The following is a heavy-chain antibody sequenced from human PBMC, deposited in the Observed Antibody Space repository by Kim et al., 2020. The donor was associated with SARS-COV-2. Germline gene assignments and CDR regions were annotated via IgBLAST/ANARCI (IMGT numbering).Heavy chain of an antibody. Sequence: GGSLRLSCAASGFTFNNYAMSWVRQAPGKGLEWVSAISSGGSATFYADSVKGRFTISRDNFKNTLFLQMDSLRADDTAVYYCAKAAYSYDSSGYPGPFDYWGQGTLVTVSS. D-gene: IGHD3-22*01. CDR3: AKAAYSYDSSGYPGPFDY. V-gene: IGHV3-23*01. CDR1: GFTFNNYA. J-gene: IGHJ4*02. CDR2: ISSGGSAT.